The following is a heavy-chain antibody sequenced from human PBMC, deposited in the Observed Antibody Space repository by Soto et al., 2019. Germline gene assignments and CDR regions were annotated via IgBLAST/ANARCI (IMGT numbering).Heavy chain of an antibody. CDR2: ISSSGSNT. CDR1: GFTFSNYA. D-gene: IGHD3-10*01. Sequence: HPGGSLILSCAASGFTFSNYAMSWFRQAPGKGLDWVSTISSSGSNTYYADSVKGRFSISRDNSKNTVYLEMKNLRAEDTAVYYCAKERLARGIDYWGQGTLVTVSS. J-gene: IGHJ4*02. V-gene: IGHV3-23*01. CDR3: AKERLARGIDY.